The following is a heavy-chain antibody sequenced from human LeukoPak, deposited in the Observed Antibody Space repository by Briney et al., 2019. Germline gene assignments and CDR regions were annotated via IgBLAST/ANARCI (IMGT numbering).Heavy chain of an antibody. CDR1: GFTFSSFE. D-gene: IGHD6-6*01. CDR3: AREIRSIAAYWFDP. Sequence: GGSLRLSCAASGFTFSSFEFNWVRQAPGKGLEWVAVISYDGSNKYYADSVKGRFTISRDNSKNTLYLQMNSLRAEDTAVYYCAREIRSIAAYWFDPWGQGTLVTVSS. V-gene: IGHV3-30*04. J-gene: IGHJ5*02. CDR2: ISYDGSNK.